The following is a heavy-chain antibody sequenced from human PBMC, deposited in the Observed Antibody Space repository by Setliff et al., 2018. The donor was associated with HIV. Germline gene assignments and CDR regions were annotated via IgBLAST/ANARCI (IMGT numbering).Heavy chain of an antibody. CDR1: GFTFSSFA. CDR2: INPAGITM. J-gene: IGHJ4*02. D-gene: IGHD3-22*01. Sequence: GGSLRLSCAASGFTFSSFAMHWVRQAPGRGLEWLSYINPAGITMYYADSVKGRFTISRDNAKNSLYLQMNSLRAEDTAVYYCARDLWDAYYYDSSGYGWGQGTLVTVSS. V-gene: IGHV3-48*04. CDR3: ARDLWDAYYYDSSGYG.